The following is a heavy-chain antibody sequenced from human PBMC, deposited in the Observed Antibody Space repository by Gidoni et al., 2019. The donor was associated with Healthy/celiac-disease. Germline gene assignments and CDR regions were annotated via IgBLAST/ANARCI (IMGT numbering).Heavy chain of an antibody. J-gene: IGHJ4*02. D-gene: IGHD1-26*01. CDR3: ARVGAGYFDY. CDR2: ICPSGST. CDR1: GGSISRGGYS. Sequence: QLQLQESGSGLVKPSQTLSLTCAVSGGSISRGGYSWRWVRQPPGKGLEWIGYICPSGSTYYNPSLKSLVTISVDRSKNQFSLKLSSVTAADTAVYYCARVGAGYFDYWGQGTLVTVSS. V-gene: IGHV4-30-2*01.